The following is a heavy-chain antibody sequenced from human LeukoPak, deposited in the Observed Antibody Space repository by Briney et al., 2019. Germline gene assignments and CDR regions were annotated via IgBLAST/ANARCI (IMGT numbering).Heavy chain of an antibody. Sequence: GRFTISRDNSKNTLYLQMNSLRAEDTAVYYCARHSYMVRGVFDYWGQGTLVTVSS. J-gene: IGHJ4*02. CDR3: ARHSYMVRGVFDY. D-gene: IGHD3-10*01. V-gene: IGHV3-53*05.